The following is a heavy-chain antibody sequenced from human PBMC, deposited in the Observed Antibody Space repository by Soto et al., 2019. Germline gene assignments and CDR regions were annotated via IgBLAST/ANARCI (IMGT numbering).Heavy chain of an antibody. CDR3: ARDSAAKRKMYNWNYVGAFDI. CDR1: GYTFTGYY. V-gene: IGHV1-2*04. CDR2: INPNSGGT. J-gene: IGHJ3*02. Sequence: ASVNVSCKASGYTFTGYYMHWVRQAPGQGLEWMGWINPNSGGTNYAQKFQGWGTMTRDTSISTAYMELSRLRSDDTAVYYCARDSAAKRKMYNWNYVGAFDIWGQGTMVTVSS. D-gene: IGHD1-7*01.